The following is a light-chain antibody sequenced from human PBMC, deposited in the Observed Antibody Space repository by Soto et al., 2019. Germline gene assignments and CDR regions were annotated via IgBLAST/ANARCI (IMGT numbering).Light chain of an antibody. CDR2: EVS. CDR3: SSYAATFYV. Sequence: QSVLPHAASASGSPGQSVTLSCTGTSSDVGGYNFVSWFQQHPGKVPKLIMYEVSKRPTGVPDRFSGSKSGNTASLTVSGLQADDAAYYYCSSYAATFYVFGTGTKVTVL. V-gene: IGLV2-8*01. CDR1: SSDVGGYNF. J-gene: IGLJ1*01.